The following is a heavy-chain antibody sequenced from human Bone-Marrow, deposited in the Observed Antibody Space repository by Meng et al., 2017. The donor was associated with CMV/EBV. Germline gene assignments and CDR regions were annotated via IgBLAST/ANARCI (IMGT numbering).Heavy chain of an antibody. D-gene: IGHD3-3*02. CDR2: ISSSGSTI. CDR3: TRQGIYWAFDI. CDR1: GFTFSSYE. Sequence: GESLKISCAASGFTFSSYEMNWVRQAPGKGLEWVSYISSSGSTIYYADSVKGRFTISRDNAKNSLYLQMNSLRAEDTAVYYCTRQGIYWAFDIWGQGTMVTVSS. V-gene: IGHV3-48*03. J-gene: IGHJ3*02.